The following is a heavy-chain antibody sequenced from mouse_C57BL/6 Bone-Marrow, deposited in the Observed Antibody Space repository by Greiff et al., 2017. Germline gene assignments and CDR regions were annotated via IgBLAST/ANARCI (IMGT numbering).Heavy chain of an antibody. CDR2: IHPNSGST. D-gene: IGHD1-1*01. V-gene: IGHV1-64*01. CDR3: ARGTYYYGSSWYFDV. Sequence: QVQLKQPGAELVKPGASVKLSCKASGYTFTSYWMHWVKQRPGQGLEWIGMIHPNSGSTNYNEKFKSKATLTVDKSSSTAYMQLSSLTSEDSAVYYCARGTYYYGSSWYFDVWGTGTTVTVSS. J-gene: IGHJ1*03. CDR1: GYTFTSYW.